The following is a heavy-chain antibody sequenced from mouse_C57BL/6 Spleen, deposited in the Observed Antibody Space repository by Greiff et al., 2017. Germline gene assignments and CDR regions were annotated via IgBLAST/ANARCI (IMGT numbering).Heavy chain of an antibody. CDR1: GYAFSSYW. J-gene: IGHJ1*03. CDR2: IYPGDGDT. D-gene: IGHD4-1*01. V-gene: IGHV1-80*01. Sequence: QVQLQQSGAELVKPGASVKISCKASGYAFSSYWMNWVKQRPGKGLEWIGQIYPGDGDTNYNGKFKGKATLTADKSSSTAYMQVSSLTSEDFAVYFCARSGAANWDVWYFDVWGTGTTVTVSS. CDR3: ARSGAANWDVWYFDV.